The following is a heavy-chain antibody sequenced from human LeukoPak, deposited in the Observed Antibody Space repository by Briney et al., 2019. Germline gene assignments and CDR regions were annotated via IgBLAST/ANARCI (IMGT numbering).Heavy chain of an antibody. CDR3: ARDIPPTGYSSRVWAFDI. D-gene: IGHD6-13*01. CDR1: GFTVSSNY. V-gene: IGHV3-53*01. Sequence: GGSLRLSCAASGFTVSSNYMSWVRQAPGKGLEWVSVIYSGGSTYYADSVKGRFTISRDNSKNTLYLQMNSLRAEDTAVYYCARDIPPTGYSSRVWAFDIWGQGTMVTVSS. CDR2: IYSGGST. J-gene: IGHJ3*02.